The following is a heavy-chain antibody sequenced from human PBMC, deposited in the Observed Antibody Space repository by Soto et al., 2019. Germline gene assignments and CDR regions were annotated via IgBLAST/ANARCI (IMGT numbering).Heavy chain of an antibody. CDR1: GGSMNTYY. Sequence: SETLSLTCIVSGGSMNTYYWAWIRQPPGKGLEWIANIHYSGSTNYNPSLKSRVTISLDTSQNQFSLKLNSVTAADSAVYYCARGLTAVGSLRLWGQGILVTVSS. CDR2: IHYSGST. V-gene: IGHV4-59*01. D-gene: IGHD6-13*01. CDR3: ARGLTAVGSLRL. J-gene: IGHJ4*02.